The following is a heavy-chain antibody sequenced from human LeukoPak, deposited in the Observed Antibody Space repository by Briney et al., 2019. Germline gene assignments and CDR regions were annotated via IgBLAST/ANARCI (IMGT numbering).Heavy chain of an antibody. CDR2: ISWNSGSI. CDR1: GFTFDDYA. V-gene: IGHV3-9*01. Sequence: GGSLRLSCAAPGFTFDDYAMHWVRQAPGKGLEWDSGISWNSGSIGYADSVKGRFTISRDNAKNSLYLQMNSLRAEDTALYYCARGPYGSGSDWFDPWGQGTLVTVSS. J-gene: IGHJ5*02. D-gene: IGHD3-10*01. CDR3: ARGPYGSGSDWFDP.